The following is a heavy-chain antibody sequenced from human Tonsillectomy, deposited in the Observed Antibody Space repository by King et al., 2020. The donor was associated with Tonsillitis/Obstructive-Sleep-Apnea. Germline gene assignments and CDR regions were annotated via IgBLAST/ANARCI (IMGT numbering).Heavy chain of an antibody. J-gene: IGHJ4*02. D-gene: IGHD3-10*01. CDR3: ARIYGSGRDY. Sequence: QMQLQESGPGLVKPSETLSLTCTVSGGSISSSSYYWGWIRQPPGKGLEWIGSIYYSGSTYHNPSLKSRVTISVDTSKNQFSLKLSSVTAADTAVYYCARIYGSGRDYWGQGTLVTVSS. V-gene: IGHV4-39*01. CDR1: GGSISSSSYY. CDR2: IYYSGST.